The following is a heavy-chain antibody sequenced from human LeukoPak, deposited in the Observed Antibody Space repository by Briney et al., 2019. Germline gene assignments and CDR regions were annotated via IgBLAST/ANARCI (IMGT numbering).Heavy chain of an antibody. J-gene: IGHJ4*02. CDR2: IYTSGST. Sequence: SETLSLTCTVSGGSISSYYWSWVRQPAGKGREWVGRIYTSGSTNYNPSLKSRVTMSLDTSKNQFSLKLSSVTAADTAVSYCASLFDYYDSSVGDYFDYWGQGTLVTVSS. CDR3: ASLFDYYDSSVGDYFDY. D-gene: IGHD3-22*01. V-gene: IGHV4-4*07. CDR1: GGSISSYY.